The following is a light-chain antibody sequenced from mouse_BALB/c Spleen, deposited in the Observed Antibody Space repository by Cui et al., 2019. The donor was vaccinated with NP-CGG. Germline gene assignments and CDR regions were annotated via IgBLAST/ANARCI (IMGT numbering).Light chain of an antibody. CDR3: ALWYSNHWV. V-gene: IGLV1*01. Sequence: QAVVTQESALTTSPGETVTLTCRSSTGAVTTSNYANWVQEKPDHLFSGLIGGTNNRVPGVPDGFSGSLIGDKAALTITGAQTEDEAIYFCALWYSNHWVFGGGTKLTVL. CDR1: TGAVTTSNY. CDR2: GTN. J-gene: IGLJ1*01.